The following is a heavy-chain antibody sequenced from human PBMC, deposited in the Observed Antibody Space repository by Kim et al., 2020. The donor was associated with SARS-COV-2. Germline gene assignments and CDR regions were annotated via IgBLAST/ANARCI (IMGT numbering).Heavy chain of an antibody. V-gene: IGHV4-59*13. Sequence: SETLSLTCTVSGGSMNNFHWTWIRQSPERGLEWIGYVFDSVTTNYNPSLQSRVSMSIDTSKRQVSLKVRSVTAADTAVYYCARGRDGYNYDFDYWGQGISVTVP. CDR2: VFDSVTT. CDR1: GGSMNNFH. CDR3: ARGRDGYNYDFDY. J-gene: IGHJ4*01. D-gene: IGHD2-21*01.